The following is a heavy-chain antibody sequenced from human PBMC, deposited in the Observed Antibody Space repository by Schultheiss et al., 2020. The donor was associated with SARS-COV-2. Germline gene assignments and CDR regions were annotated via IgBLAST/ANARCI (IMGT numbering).Heavy chain of an antibody. CDR3: ARDEYCSGGSCYLDY. CDR1: GYTFTSYD. Sequence: SVKVSCKASGYTFTSYDINWVRQAPGQGLEWMGGIIPIFGTANYAQKFQGRVTITADKSTSTAYMELSSLRSEDTAVYYCARDEYCSGGSCYLDYWGQGTLVTVSS. CDR2: IIPIFGTA. V-gene: IGHV1-69*06. D-gene: IGHD2-15*01. J-gene: IGHJ4*02.